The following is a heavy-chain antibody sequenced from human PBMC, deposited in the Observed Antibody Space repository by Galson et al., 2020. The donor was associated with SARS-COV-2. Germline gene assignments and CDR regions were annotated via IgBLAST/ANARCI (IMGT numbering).Heavy chain of an antibody. J-gene: IGHJ4*02. CDR1: GYTISTYA. CDR2: ISTYNGDT. D-gene: IGHD5-12*01. V-gene: IGHV1-18*01. CDR3: ARDGQIGYDYRAGGD. Sequence: ASVKVSCTASGYTISTYAISWVRRAPGQGLEWMGWISTYNGDTNYAPKFQGRVTMTTDTSANSVYMELRNLRSDDTATYYCARDGQIGYDYRAGGDWGQGTLVTVAS.